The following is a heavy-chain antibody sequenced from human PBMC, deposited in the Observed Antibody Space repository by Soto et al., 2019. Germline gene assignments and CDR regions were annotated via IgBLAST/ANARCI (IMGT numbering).Heavy chain of an antibody. J-gene: IGHJ3*02. CDR1: GGSISSGGYY. D-gene: IGHD1-1*01. V-gene: IGHV4-31*03. Sequence: SETLSLTCTVSGGSISSGGYYWSWVRQHPGKGLEWIGYIYYSGSTYYNPSLKSRVTISVDTSKNQFSLKLSSVTAADTAVYYCARATTGTTHDAFDIWGQGTMVTV. CDR2: IYYSGST. CDR3: ARATTGTTHDAFDI.